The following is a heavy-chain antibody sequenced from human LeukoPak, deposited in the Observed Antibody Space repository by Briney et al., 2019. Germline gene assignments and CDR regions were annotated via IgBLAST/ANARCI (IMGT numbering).Heavy chain of an antibody. Sequence: PGGSLRLSCAASGFTFSSYSMNWVRQAPGKGLEWVSSFSSSSSYIYYADSVKGRFTISRDNAKNSLYLQMNSLRAEDTAVYYCASATYYYDSSGYENWFDPWGQGTLVTVSS. J-gene: IGHJ5*02. CDR3: ASATYYYDSSGYENWFDP. CDR1: GFTFSSYS. D-gene: IGHD3-22*01. CDR2: FSSSSSYI. V-gene: IGHV3-21*01.